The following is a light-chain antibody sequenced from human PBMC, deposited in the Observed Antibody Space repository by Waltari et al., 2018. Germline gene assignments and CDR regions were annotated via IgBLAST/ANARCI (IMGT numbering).Light chain of an antibody. V-gene: IGLV2-23*02. J-gene: IGLJ3*02. CDR2: EVT. Sequence: QSALTQPASVSGSPGQSITISCTGISSDVGRYNLVFWFQQHPGKAPKLIIYEVTKRPSGTSTRSSGSKSGNTASLTLAGLQAEDEADYFCCSYAGVSTWVFGGGTKLTVL. CDR1: SSDVGRYNL. CDR3: CSYAGVSTWV.